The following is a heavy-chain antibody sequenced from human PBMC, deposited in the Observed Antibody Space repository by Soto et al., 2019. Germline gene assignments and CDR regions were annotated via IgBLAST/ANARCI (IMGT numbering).Heavy chain of an antibody. CDR1: GGSFSGYY. D-gene: IGHD2-2*01. J-gene: IGHJ4*02. CDR3: ARGIYCSSTSCYPLDY. V-gene: IGHV4-34*01. CDR2: INHSGST. Sequence: SETLSLTCAVYGGSFSGYYWSWIRQPPGKGLEWIGEINHSGSTNYNPSLKSRVTISVDTSKNQFSLKLSSVTAADTAVYYCARGIYCSSTSCYPLDYWGQGTLVTVSS.